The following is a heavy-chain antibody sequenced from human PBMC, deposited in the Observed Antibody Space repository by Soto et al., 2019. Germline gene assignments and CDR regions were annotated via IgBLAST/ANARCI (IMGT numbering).Heavy chain of an antibody. D-gene: IGHD3-9*01. Sequence: QVQLVQSGAEVKKPGASVKVSCKASGYTFPRYALHWVRQAPGQRLEWMGWINAGNGNTKYSQRFQGRVTITRDTSASTSYMELSRLRSEDTAVDYWARTHYDMLPGYSPKPFEHWGQGTLVIVSS. J-gene: IGHJ4*02. V-gene: IGHV1-3*01. CDR1: GYTFPRYA. CDR3: ARTHYDMLPGYSPKPFEH. CDR2: INAGNGNT.